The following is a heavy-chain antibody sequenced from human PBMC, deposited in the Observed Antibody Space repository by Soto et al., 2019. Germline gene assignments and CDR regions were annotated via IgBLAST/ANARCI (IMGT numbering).Heavy chain of an antibody. CDR3: AREPDWQQVVPDHVDY. J-gene: IGHJ4*02. Sequence: PGGSLRLSCAASGFTFSSYGMHWVRQAPGKGLEWVAVIWYDGSNKYYADSVKGRFTISRDNSKNTLYLQMNSLRAEDTAVYYCAREPDWQQVVPDHVDYWGQGTLVTVSS. V-gene: IGHV3-33*01. CDR2: IWYDGSNK. D-gene: IGHD6-13*01. CDR1: GFTFSSYG.